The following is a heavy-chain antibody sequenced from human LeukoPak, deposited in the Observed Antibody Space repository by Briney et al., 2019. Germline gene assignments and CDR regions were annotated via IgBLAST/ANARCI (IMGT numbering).Heavy chain of an antibody. J-gene: IGHJ6*02. D-gene: IGHD4-11*01. CDR1: GFTFSSYG. CDR2: ISYDGSNK. Sequence: GRSLRLSCAASGFTFSSYGMHWVRQAPGKGLEWVAVISYDGSNKYYADSVKGRFTISRDNSKNTLYLQMNSLRAEDTAVYYCARDLSSNYVYYYYYYGMDVWGQGTTVTVSS. CDR3: ARDLSSNYVYYYYYYGMDV. V-gene: IGHV3-30*03.